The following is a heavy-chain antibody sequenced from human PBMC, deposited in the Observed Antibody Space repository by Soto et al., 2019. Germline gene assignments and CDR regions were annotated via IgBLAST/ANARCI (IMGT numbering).Heavy chain of an antibody. CDR3: ASVGDFWSVMSGLEP. CDR1: GGSISSYY. D-gene: IGHD3-3*01. Sequence: SETLSLTCTVSGGSISSYYWSWIRQPPGKGLEWIGYIYYSGSTNYNPSLKSRVTISVDTSKNQFSLKLSSVTAADTAVYYCASVGDFWSVMSGLEPWGQGTLVTVSS. V-gene: IGHV4-59*01. J-gene: IGHJ5*02. CDR2: IYYSGST.